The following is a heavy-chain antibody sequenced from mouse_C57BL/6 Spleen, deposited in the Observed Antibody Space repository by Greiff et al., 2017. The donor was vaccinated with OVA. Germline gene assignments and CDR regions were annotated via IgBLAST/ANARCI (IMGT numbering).Heavy chain of an antibody. V-gene: IGHV1-15*01. Sequence: VQLQESGAELVRPGASVPLSCNASFYTFPDYEMHWVQQSPVHGLEWIVAIDPETGGTAYNQKFKGKAILTADKSSSTAYMELRSLTSEDSAVYYCTRKKRITTGFDYWGQGTTLTVSS. CDR3: TRKKRITTGFDY. J-gene: IGHJ2*01. CDR1: FYTFPDYE. D-gene: IGHD1-1*01. CDR2: IDPETGGT.